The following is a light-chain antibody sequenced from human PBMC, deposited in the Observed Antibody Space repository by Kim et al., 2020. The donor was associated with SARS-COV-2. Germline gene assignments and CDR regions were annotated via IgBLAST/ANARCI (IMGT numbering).Light chain of an antibody. V-gene: IGLV1-47*02. CDR1: SSNIGSNY. Sequence: PGQRVTIACSGSSSNIGSNYVYWYQQLPGTAPKLLIYSNNQRPSGVPDRFSGSKSGTSASLAISGLRSEDEADYYCAAWDDSLWVFGGGTQLTVL. J-gene: IGLJ3*02. CDR3: AAWDDSLWV. CDR2: SNN.